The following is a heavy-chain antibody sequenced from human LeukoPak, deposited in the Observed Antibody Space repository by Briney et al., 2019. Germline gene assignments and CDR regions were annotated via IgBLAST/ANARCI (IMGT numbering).Heavy chain of an antibody. CDR3: ARHMHSWSKPYFDL. Sequence: PSETLSLTCTVSGGSISTYYWSWIRQPPGNGLEWIGYMYMSGSAYYNLSLKSRVTISVDTSTNQFSLRLSSVTAADTAVYYCARHMHSWSKPYFDLWGRGTLVTVSS. J-gene: IGHJ2*01. CDR1: GGSISTYY. D-gene: IGHD3-3*02. CDR2: MYMSGSA. V-gene: IGHV4-4*09.